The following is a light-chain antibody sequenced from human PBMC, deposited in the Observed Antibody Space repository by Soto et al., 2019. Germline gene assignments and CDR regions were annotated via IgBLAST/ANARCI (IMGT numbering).Light chain of an antibody. CDR1: QTMTNY. CDR3: QPTHIFPWT. V-gene: IGKV1-39*01. Sequence: IQMTQSPSSLSASVGDRVTITCRTSQTMTNYLNWYQHKPGQAPKLLIYLVSNLQSGFPSRVSGTGSGTDFTLTIRSLQPEDFATYYSQPTHIFPWTFGQGTTV. CDR2: LVS. J-gene: IGKJ1*01.